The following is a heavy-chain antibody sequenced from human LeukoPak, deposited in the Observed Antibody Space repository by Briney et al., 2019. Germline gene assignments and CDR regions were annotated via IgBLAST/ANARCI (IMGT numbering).Heavy chain of an antibody. CDR3: AKLSDFWSGSLDH. CDR2: IRYDGSNK. Sequence: GGSLRLSCAASGFTFSSYAMSWVRQAPGKGLEWVAFIRYDGSNKDYADSVKGRFTISRDRPKNTLYLQMNSLRAEDTAVYYCAKLSDFWSGSLDHWGQGIVITVSS. CDR1: GFTFSSYA. J-gene: IGHJ4*02. V-gene: IGHV3-30*02. D-gene: IGHD3-3*01.